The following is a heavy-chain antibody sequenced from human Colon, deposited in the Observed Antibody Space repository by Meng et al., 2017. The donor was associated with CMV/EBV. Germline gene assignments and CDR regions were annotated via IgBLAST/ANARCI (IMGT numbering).Heavy chain of an antibody. CDR2: IYPGDSDT. CDR3: TRVLGIAKNWFDS. V-gene: IGHV5-51*01. J-gene: IGHJ5*01. Sequence: KASGYPFTTYWIAWVRQMPGKGLEWMGIIYPGDSDTRYSPAFQGQVTMSVDKSLNTAYLQWTSLETSDTAMYYCTRVLGIAKNWFDSWGPGTLVTVSS. CDR1: GYPFTTYW. D-gene: IGHD3-16*01.